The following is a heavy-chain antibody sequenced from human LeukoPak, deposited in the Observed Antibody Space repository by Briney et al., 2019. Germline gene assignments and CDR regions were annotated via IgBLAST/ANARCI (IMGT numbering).Heavy chain of an antibody. J-gene: IGHJ6*02. Sequence: GGSLRLSCAASGFTFSSYAMSWFRQAPGKGLEWVGFITNKAYGGTTEYAASVKGRFTISREDSKDIVYLQMNSLKTDDTAVYYCARDSYGFRPQYSLDVWGQGTTVTVSS. D-gene: IGHD3-10*01. CDR1: GFTFSSYA. V-gene: IGHV3-49*03. CDR3: ARDSYGFRPQYSLDV. CDR2: ITNKAYGGTT.